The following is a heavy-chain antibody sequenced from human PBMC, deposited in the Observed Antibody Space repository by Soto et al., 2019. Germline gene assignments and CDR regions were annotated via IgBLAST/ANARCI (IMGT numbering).Heavy chain of an antibody. J-gene: IGHJ4*02. CDR1: GASISDSY. CDR3: ARHATGGTYPLDY. CDR2: ISYTGST. Sequence: PSETLSLTCTVSGASISDSYWAWIRQPPGKGLEYIGHISYTGSTNYSPSLQSRVTMSVDTSKNQFSLKLTSVTAADTAVYYCARHATGGTYPLDYWGQGTLVTVSS. V-gene: IGHV4-59*08. D-gene: IGHD1-26*01.